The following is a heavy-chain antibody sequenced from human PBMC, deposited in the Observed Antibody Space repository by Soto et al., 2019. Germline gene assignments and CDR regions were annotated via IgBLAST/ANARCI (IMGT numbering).Heavy chain of an antibody. V-gene: IGHV5-51*01. D-gene: IGHD3-3*01. J-gene: IGHJ6*02. CDR3: ARLGFNYDFLSGYYNVHHYSEIDV. CDR2: IYPGDSDT. Sequence: PGESLKISCMGSGYKVSTWHNFTSYWIAWVRQMPGEGLEWMGIIYPGDSDTRYSPSFQGQVTISADKSINSVYLQWSSLKASDTATYYCARLGFNYDFLSGYYNVHHYSEIDVWGQGTTVTVSS. CDR1: GYKVSTWHNFTSYW.